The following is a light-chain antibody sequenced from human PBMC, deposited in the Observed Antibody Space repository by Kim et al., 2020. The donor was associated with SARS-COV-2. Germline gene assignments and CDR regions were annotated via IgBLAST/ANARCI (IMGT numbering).Light chain of an antibody. CDR2: DAS. V-gene: IGKV3-11*01. CDR1: RSVRSC. Sequence: CLGAGEGGAGAGRASRSVRSCLAWDQQKGGQAPRLLVDDASNRATGIPARCSGSGSGTDFTVSISSLQPEDFAVYYCQQRSNWPRTFGQGTKLEI. CDR3: QQRSNWPRT. J-gene: IGKJ2*01.